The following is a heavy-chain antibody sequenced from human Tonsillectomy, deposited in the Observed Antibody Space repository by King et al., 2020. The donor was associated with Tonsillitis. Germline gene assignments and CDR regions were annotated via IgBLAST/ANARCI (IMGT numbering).Heavy chain of an antibody. CDR1: CGFISSRDHY. CDR3: ARYVSGTFDD. D-gene: IGHD1-26*01. Sequence: QLQESGPGVVKPSETLSLTCTVSCGFISSRDHYWAWIRQPPGKVLEWIGIMYYSGAIFYNPSLKSRITIAGGTSENRFSLKLSSVTAADTAVYFCARYVSGTFDDWGQGALVTVSS. CDR2: MYYSGAI. J-gene: IGHJ4*02. V-gene: IGHV4-39*01.